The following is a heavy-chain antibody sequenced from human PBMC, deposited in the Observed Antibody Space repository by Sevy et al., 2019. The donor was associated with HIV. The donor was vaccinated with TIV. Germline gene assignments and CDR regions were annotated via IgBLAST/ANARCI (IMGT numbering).Heavy chain of an antibody. J-gene: IGHJ6*02. CDR2: IRYDGSNK. Sequence: GGSLRLSCAASGFTFSSYGMHWVRQAPGKGLEWVAFIRYDGSNKYYADSVKGRFTISRDNSKNTLYLQMNSLRAEDTAVYYCAKEGGGTTIWENYYYYGMDVWDQGTTVTVSS. CDR1: GFTFSSYG. D-gene: IGHD1-1*01. V-gene: IGHV3-30*02. CDR3: AKEGGGTTIWENYYYYGMDV.